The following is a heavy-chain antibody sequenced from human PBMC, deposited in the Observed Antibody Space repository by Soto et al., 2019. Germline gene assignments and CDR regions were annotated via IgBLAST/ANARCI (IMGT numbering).Heavy chain of an antibody. Sequence: PSETLSLTCTVSGGSISSYYWSWIRQPPGKGLEWIGYIYYSGSTNYNPSLKSRVTISVDTSKNQFSLKLSSVTAADTAVYYCARVKAHGYEFHYYYGMDVWGKGTTVTLSS. CDR1: GGSISSYY. J-gene: IGHJ6*04. CDR3: ARVKAHGYEFHYYYGMDV. V-gene: IGHV4-59*01. D-gene: IGHD5-18*01. CDR2: IYYSGST.